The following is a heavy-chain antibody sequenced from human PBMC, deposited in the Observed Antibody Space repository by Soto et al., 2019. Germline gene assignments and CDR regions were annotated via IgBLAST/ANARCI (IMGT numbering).Heavy chain of an antibody. J-gene: IGHJ5*02. CDR1: GFTFSSYW. CDR2: IKQDGSEK. D-gene: IGHD2-21*01. V-gene: IGHV3-7*01. CDR3: ARGCGGDCYMGLGWFDP. Sequence: GGSLRLSCAASGFTFSSYWMSWVRQAPGKGLEWVANIKQDGSEKYYVDSVKGRFTISRDNAKNSLYLQMNSLRAEDTAVYYCARGCGGDCYMGLGWFDPWGQGTLVTVSS.